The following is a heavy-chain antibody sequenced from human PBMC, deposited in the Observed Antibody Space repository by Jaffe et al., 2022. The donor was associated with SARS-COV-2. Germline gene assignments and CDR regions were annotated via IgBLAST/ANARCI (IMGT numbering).Heavy chain of an antibody. D-gene: IGHD3-10*01. J-gene: IGHJ6*02. CDR3: ARANNYYGSGSYVKPLDPGADGMDV. Sequence: EVQLVESGGGLVQPGGSLRLSCAASGFTFSSYSMNWVRQAPGKGLEWVSYISSSSSTIYYADSVKGRFTISRDNAKNSLYLQMNSLRDEDTAVYYCARANNYYGSGSYVKPLDPGADGMDVWGQVTTVTVSS. V-gene: IGHV3-48*02. CDR2: ISSSSSTI. CDR1: GFTFSSYS.